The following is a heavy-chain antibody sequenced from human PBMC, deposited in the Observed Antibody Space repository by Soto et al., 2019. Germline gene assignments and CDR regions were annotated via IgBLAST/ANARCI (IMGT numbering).Heavy chain of an antibody. J-gene: IGHJ4*02. CDR2: ITSNSSVI. CDR3: ARAALHGYDY. CDR1: GFTFSYYS. V-gene: IGHV3-48*02. Sequence: GGSLRLSCAASGFTFSYYSLNWVRQAPGERLEWLSYITSNSSVIYYRDSVKDRFTVSRDDAKNSLYLRMNSLRDEDTAVYYCARAALHGYDYWGQGTLVTVSS. D-gene: IGHD5-18*01.